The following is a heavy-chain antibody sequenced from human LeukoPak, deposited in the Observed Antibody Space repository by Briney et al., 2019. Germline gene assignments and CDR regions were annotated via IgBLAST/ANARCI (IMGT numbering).Heavy chain of an antibody. CDR1: GLTLRNYG. Sequence: GGSLRLSCAVCGLTLRNYGMSGVRQAPGKGREWGAGISEGGRRTNYADSVKGRFTSCTDHDKNTLYLEMKRLRGEDTAVYFCAKRGVVIRVILVGFHKEAYYFDSWGQGALVTVSS. D-gene: IGHD3-22*01. V-gene: IGHV3-23*01. J-gene: IGHJ4*02. CDR2: ISEGGRRT. CDR3: AKRGVVIRVILVGFHKEAYYFDS.